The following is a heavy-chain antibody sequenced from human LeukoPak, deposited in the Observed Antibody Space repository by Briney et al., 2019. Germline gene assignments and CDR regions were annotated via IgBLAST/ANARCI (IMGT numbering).Heavy chain of an antibody. CDR1: GGSFGSYY. V-gene: IGHV4-59*08. CDR3: ARQGSGWSPPIASLAFDI. Sequence: PSETLSLTCTVSGGSFGSYYWSWIRQAPGKGLEWIGYIYYTGNTNYNPSLKSRVTITIDTSKHQFSLKLSSVTAADTAVYYCARQGSGWSPPIASLAFDIWGQGTVASVPS. J-gene: IGHJ3*02. D-gene: IGHD6-19*01. CDR2: IYYTGNT.